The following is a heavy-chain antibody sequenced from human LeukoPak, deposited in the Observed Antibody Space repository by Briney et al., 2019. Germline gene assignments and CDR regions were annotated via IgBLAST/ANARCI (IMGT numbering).Heavy chain of an antibody. Sequence: ASVKVSCKASGGTFSSYAISWVRQAPGQGLEWMGGIIPIFGTANYAQKFQGRVTITADESTSTAYMELSSLRSEDTAVYYCAKVGESSYYFDYWGQGTLVTVPS. J-gene: IGHJ4*02. D-gene: IGHD3-10*01. CDR2: IIPIFGTA. CDR3: AKVGESSYYFDY. CDR1: GGTFSSYA. V-gene: IGHV1-69*13.